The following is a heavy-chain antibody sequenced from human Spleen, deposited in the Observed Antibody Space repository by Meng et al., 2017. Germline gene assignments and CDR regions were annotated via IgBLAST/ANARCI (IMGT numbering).Heavy chain of an antibody. CDR1: GFTFSNYW. J-gene: IGHJ4*02. V-gene: IGHV3-7*01. D-gene: IGHD2-2*01. CDR2: IKQDGSEK. CDR3: VGHQHMTSPFDY. Sequence: GGSLRLSCAASGFTFSNYWMSWVRQAPGKGLEWVANIKQDGSEKYYVDSVKGRFTISRDNAESSLYLQMNSLRAEDTAVYYCVGHQHMTSPFDYWGRGTLVTVSS.